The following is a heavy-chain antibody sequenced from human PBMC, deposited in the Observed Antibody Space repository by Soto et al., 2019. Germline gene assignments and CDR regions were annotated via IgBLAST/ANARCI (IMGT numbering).Heavy chain of an antibody. CDR1: GFTFSSYG. J-gene: IGHJ6*02. Sequence: PGGSLRLPCAASGFTFSSYGMHWVRQAPGKGLEWVAVISYDGSNKYYADSVKGRFTISRDNSKNTLYLQMNSLRAEDTAVYYCAKEGYSYGGAPYGMDVWGQGTTVTVSS. CDR3: AKEGYSYGGAPYGMDV. V-gene: IGHV3-30*18. CDR2: ISYDGSNK. D-gene: IGHD5-18*01.